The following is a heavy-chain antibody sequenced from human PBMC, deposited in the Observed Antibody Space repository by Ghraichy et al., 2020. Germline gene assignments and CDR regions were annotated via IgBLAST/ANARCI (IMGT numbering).Heavy chain of an antibody. J-gene: IGHJ6*04. Sequence: GESLNISCAASGFTFSSYWMHWVRQAPGKGLVWVSRINSDGSSTSYADSVKGRFTISRDNAKNTLYLQMNSLRAEDTAVYYCLSPPDVWGKGTTVTVSS. CDR2: INSDGSST. CDR3: LSPPDV. CDR1: GFTFSSYW. V-gene: IGHV3-74*01.